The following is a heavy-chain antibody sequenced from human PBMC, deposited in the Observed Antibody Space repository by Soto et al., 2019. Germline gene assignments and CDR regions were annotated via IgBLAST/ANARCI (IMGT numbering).Heavy chain of an antibody. CDR3: AREGRYCSSTSCYGAFDI. D-gene: IGHD2-2*01. CDR1: GGSISSYY. V-gene: IGHV4-59*01. J-gene: IGHJ3*02. CDR2: IYYSGST. Sequence: SETLSLTCTVSGGSISSYYWSWIRQPPGKGLEWIGYIYYSGSTNYNPSLKSRVTISVDTSKNQFSLKLSSVTAADTAVYYCAREGRYCSSTSCYGAFDIWGQGTMVTVSS.